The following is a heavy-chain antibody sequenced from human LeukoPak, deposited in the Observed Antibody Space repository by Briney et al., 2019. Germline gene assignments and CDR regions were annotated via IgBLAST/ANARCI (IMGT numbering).Heavy chain of an antibody. CDR1: GYSFINYD. CDR3: ARLRYDSSGYHYDAFDF. Sequence: ASVKVSCKASGYSFINYDFGWVRQAPGQGLEWMGWISAYNGNTDYAQSLQGRVTMTTDTSTSTAYMELRSLRSDDTAVYYCARLRYDSSGYHYDAFDFWGQGTMVTVSS. V-gene: IGHV1-18*01. CDR2: ISAYNGNT. D-gene: IGHD3-22*01. J-gene: IGHJ3*01.